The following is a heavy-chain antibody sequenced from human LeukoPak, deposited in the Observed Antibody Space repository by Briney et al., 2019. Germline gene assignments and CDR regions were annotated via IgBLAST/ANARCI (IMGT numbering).Heavy chain of an antibody. D-gene: IGHD6-6*01. CDR3: ARDVWIAARFRYYYYMDV. J-gene: IGHJ6*03. CDR2: IIPIFGTA. CDR1: GGTFSSHA. V-gene: IGHV1-69*13. Sequence: SVKVSCKASGGTFSSHAISWVRQAPGQGLEWMGGIIPIFGTANYAQKFQGRVTITADESTSTAYMELSSLRSEDTAVYYCARDVWIAARFRYYYYMDVWGKGTTVTVSS.